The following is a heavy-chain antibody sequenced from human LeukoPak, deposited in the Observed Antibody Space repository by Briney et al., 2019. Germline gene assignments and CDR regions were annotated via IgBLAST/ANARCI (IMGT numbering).Heavy chain of an antibody. CDR1: GYTFTSYG. Sequence: ASVKVPCKASGYTFTSYGISWVRQAPGQGLEWMGWISAYNGNTNYAQKLQGRVTMTTDTSTSTAYMELRSLRSDDTAVYYCARGEAARTYYYYGMDVWGQGTTVTVSS. CDR2: ISAYNGNT. CDR3: ARGEAARTYYYYGMDV. V-gene: IGHV1-18*01. J-gene: IGHJ6*02. D-gene: IGHD6-6*01.